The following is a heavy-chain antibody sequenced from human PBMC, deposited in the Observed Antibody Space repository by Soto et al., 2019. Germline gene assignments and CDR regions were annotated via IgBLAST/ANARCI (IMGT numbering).Heavy chain of an antibody. Sequence: GGSLRLSCAASGFTFSSYGMHWVRQAPGKGLEWVAVISYDGSNKYYADSVKGRFTISRDNSKNTLYLQMNSLRAEDTAVYYCAKEHYYYDSSGYLAYWGQGTLVTVSS. D-gene: IGHD3-22*01. CDR1: GFTFSSYG. CDR2: ISYDGSNK. J-gene: IGHJ4*02. V-gene: IGHV3-30*18. CDR3: AKEHYYYDSSGYLAY.